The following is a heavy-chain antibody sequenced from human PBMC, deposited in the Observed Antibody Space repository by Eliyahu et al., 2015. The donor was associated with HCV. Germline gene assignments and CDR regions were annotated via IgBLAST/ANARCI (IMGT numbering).Heavy chain of an antibody. V-gene: IGHV4-59*01. CDR2: IHSSGGT. J-gene: IGHJ5*02. Sequence: QVQLQESGPGLVKPSETLSLTXTXSGGSXTXXYWGWIRQPPGKGLEWIGYIHSSGGTNYNPSLKSRVTISIDTSKNQFSLKLTSVTAADTAMYYCAXGGGGIAVTGTGGWFDPWGQGTLVTVSS. CDR1: GGSXTXXY. CDR3: AXGGGGIAVTGTGGWFDP. D-gene: IGHD6-19*01.